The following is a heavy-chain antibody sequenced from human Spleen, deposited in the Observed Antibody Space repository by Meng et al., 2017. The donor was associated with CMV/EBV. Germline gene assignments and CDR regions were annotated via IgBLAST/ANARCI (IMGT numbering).Heavy chain of an antibody. J-gene: IGHJ6*02. D-gene: IGHD5-12*01. V-gene: IGHV3-73*01. CDR2: IRSKANNFAI. CDR1: GFTFSGSA. CDR3: TRLREAWLRISDYGMDV. Sequence: GGSLRLSCAASGFTFSGSAMNWVRQASGRGLEWVGRIRSKANNFAITYAASVKGRFTISRDDSKNTAYLQMNSLKTEDTAVYYCTRLREAWLRISDYGMDVWGQGTTVTVSS.